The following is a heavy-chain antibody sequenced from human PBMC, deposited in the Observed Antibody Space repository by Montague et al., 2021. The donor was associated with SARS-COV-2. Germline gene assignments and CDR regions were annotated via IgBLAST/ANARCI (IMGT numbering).Heavy chain of an antibody. Sequence: SETLSLTCAVSGGSISGYYWTWIRQPAGKGLEWIGGINPSGTTNYNSYLSLRITVTISMYTSKSQFSLKLSSVTAADTGFYYCARWDPQTVTVYGLRGKSAIDYWGQGTLVTVSS. V-gene: IGHV4-4*07. D-gene: IGHD2-8*01. CDR2: INPSGTT. CDR1: GGSISGYY. CDR3: ARWDPQTVTVYGLRGKSAIDY. J-gene: IGHJ4*02.